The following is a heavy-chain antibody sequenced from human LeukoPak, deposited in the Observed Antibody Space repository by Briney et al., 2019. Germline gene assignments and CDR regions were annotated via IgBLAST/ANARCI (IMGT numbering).Heavy chain of an antibody. CDR2: IYPGDSDT. D-gene: IGHD3-9*01. CDR3: ARGSGILTGALFYFDY. Sequence: GESLKISCKGSGYSFTSYWIGWVRQMPGKGLEWMGIIYPGDSDTRYRPSFQGQVTMSVDMSISTAYLQWDSLKVSDTAMYYCARGSGILTGALFYFDYWGQGTLVSVSS. J-gene: IGHJ4*02. CDR1: GYSFTSYW. V-gene: IGHV5-51*01.